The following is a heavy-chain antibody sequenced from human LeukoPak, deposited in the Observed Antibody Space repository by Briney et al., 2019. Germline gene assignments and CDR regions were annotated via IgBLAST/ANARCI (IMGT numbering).Heavy chain of an antibody. D-gene: IGHD1-26*01. V-gene: IGHV3-30*04. Sequence: PGRSLRLSCAASGFTFSSYAMHWVRQAPGKGLEWVAVILNDGINKNYADSVKGRFTISRDYSKNTLYLQMNSLRAEDTALYYCATEIIRWYNGSRQDGMDVWGQGTTVTVSS. J-gene: IGHJ6*02. CDR3: ATEIIRWYNGSRQDGMDV. CDR1: GFTFSSYA. CDR2: ILNDGINK.